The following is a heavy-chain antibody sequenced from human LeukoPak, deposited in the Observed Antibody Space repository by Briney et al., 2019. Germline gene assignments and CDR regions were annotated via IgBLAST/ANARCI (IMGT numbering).Heavy chain of an antibody. V-gene: IGHV4-61*02. CDR2: IYTSGST. CDR1: RDSICSGDYY. CDR3: ARGLRRSTYYYDSRGLFHY. D-gene: IGHD3-22*01. J-gene: IGHJ4*02. Sequence: SESLSLTCTVSRDSICSGDYYWSWGRQPGGKGLGWIGRIYTSGSTTYTPSLKRRVSLSVDTSKNHLSLKLLSPPPTRTAMSFRARGLRRSTYYYDSRGLFHYWGQGPLVSVSS.